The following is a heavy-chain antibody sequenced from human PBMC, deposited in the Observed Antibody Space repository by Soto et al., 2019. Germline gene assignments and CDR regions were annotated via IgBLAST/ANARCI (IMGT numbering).Heavy chain of an antibody. J-gene: IGHJ4*02. Sequence: ASVKVSCKASGYTFTSYGISWVRQAPGQGLEWMGWISAYNGNTNYAQKLQGRVTMTTDTSTSTAYMELRSLRSDDTAVYYCARDSFRDDILTGYQIWGQGTLVTVSS. V-gene: IGHV1-18*01. CDR1: GYTFTSYG. CDR2: ISAYNGNT. CDR3: ARDSFRDDILTGYQI. D-gene: IGHD3-9*01.